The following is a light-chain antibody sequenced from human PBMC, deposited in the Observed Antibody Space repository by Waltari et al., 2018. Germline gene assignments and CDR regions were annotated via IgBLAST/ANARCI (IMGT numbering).Light chain of an antibody. CDR2: GAS. V-gene: IGKV3-15*01. Sequence: EIVVTQSPATLSLSPGERATLSCRASENVDTNIAWYQQKPGQPPRLLISGASTRATDIPPRFSGSGSGTEFTLSISSLHSEDFAVYYCHQYKNWPPWTFGQGTKVEIK. J-gene: IGKJ1*01. CDR3: HQYKNWPPWT. CDR1: ENVDTN.